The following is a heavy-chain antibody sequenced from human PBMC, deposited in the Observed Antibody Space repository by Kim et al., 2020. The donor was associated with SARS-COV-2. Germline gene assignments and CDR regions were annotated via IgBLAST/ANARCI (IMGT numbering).Heavy chain of an antibody. D-gene: IGHD3-16*01. V-gene: IGHV3-23*01. J-gene: IGHJ6*02. CDR1: GFTFSSYA. CDR2: ISGSGGST. Sequence: GGSLRLSCAASGFTFSSYAMSWVRQAPGKGLEWVSAISGSGGSTYYADSVKGLFTISRDNSKNTLYLQMNSLRAEDTAVYYCAKGPWYLGEDYYYYGMDVWGQGTTVTVSS. CDR3: AKGPWYLGEDYYYYGMDV.